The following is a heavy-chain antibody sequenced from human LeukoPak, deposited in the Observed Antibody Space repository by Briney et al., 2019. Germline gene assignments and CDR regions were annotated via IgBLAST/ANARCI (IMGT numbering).Heavy chain of an antibody. J-gene: IGHJ4*02. CDR2: IYYSGST. Sequence: SSETLSLTCTVSGGSISSYYWSWIRQPPGKGLEWIGYIYYSGSTNYNPSLKSRVTISVDTSKNQFSLKLSSVTAADTAVYYCARGQAAMGYWGQGTLVTVSS. D-gene: IGHD2-2*01. V-gene: IGHV4-59*01. CDR1: GGSISSYY. CDR3: ARGQAAMGY.